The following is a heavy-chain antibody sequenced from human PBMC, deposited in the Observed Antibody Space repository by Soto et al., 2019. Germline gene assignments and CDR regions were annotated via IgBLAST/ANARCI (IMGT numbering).Heavy chain of an antibody. CDR3: AKDRGTVSDWFDP. CDR2: ISGSGGST. V-gene: IGHV3-23*01. CDR1: GFTFSSYA. D-gene: IGHD3-10*01. Sequence: GGAMILSSAASGFTFSSYAMSWFRQAPGKGLEWVSAISGSGGSTYYADSVKGRFTISRDNSKNTLYLQMNSLRAEDTAVYYCAKDRGTVSDWFDPWGQGTLVTVS. J-gene: IGHJ5*02.